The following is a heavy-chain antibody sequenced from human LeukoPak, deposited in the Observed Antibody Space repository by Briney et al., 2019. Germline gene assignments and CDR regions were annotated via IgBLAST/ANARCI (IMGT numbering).Heavy chain of an antibody. J-gene: IGHJ4*02. CDR2: ISWNSCGI. D-gene: IGHD5-18*01. CDR3: AKSGGYSYGGYDY. V-gene: IGHV3-9*01. CDR1: GFTFDDYD. Sequence: GGSLRLSCAASGFTFDDYDMHWVRQAPGKGLEWVSCISWNSCGIVYADAVKGGFTISRDNAKNSLYMQMNSLRAEETALYYCAKSGGYSYGGYDYWGQGTLVTVSS.